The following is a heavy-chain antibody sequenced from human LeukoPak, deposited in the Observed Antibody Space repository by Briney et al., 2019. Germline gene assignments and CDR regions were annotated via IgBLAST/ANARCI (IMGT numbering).Heavy chain of an antibody. V-gene: IGHV4-61*01. CDR2: IYYSGST. Sequence: PSETLSLTCTVSGDSISSGSYYWSWIRQPPGKGLEWIGYIYYSGSTNYNPSLKSRVTISVDTSKNQFSLKLSSVTAADTAVYYCAREGRVVVRKENYYGMDVWGQGTTVTVSS. CDR3: AREGRVVVRKENYYGMDV. D-gene: IGHD2-2*01. J-gene: IGHJ6*02. CDR1: GDSISSGSYY.